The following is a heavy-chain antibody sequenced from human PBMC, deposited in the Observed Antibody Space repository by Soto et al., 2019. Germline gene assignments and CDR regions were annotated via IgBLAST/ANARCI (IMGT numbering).Heavy chain of an antibody. CDR1: GFTFSSYA. V-gene: IGHV3-30-3*01. Sequence: PGGSLRLSCAASGFTFSSYAMHWVRQAPGKGLEWVAVISYDGSNKYYADSVKGRFTISRDNSKNTLYPQMNSLRAEDTAVYYCATGIAAAGTDYWGQGTLVTVSS. J-gene: IGHJ4*02. D-gene: IGHD6-13*01. CDR2: ISYDGSNK. CDR3: ATGIAAAGTDY.